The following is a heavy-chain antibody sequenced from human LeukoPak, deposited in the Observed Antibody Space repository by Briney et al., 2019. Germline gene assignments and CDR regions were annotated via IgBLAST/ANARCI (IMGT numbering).Heavy chain of an antibody. Sequence: SVKVSCKASGGTFSSYAISWVRQAPGQGLEWMGGIIPIFGTANYAQKFQGRVTITTDESTSTAYMELSSLRSEDTAVYYCARAPLTVSGSYCWFDPWGQGTLVTVSS. CDR1: GGTFSSYA. J-gene: IGHJ5*02. V-gene: IGHV1-69*05. D-gene: IGHD1-26*01. CDR2: IIPIFGTA. CDR3: ARAPLTVSGSYCWFDP.